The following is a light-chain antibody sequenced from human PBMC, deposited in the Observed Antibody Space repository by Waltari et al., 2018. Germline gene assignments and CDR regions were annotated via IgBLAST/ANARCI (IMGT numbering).Light chain of an antibody. CDR2: GNS. CDR3: QSYDSSLSGSV. J-gene: IGLJ2*01. CDR1: SSNIGAGYD. V-gene: IGLV1-40*01. Sequence: QSGLPQPPSVSGAPGPRVTISCTWSSSNIGAGYDVSLYQLLPGTAPKLLIYGNSNRPSGVPDRFSGSKSGTSASLAITGLQAEDEAGYYCQSYDSSLSGSVFGGGTKLTVL.